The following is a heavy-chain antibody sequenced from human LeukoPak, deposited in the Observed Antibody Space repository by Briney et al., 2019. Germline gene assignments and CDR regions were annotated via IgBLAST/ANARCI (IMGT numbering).Heavy chain of an antibody. V-gene: IGHV5-51*01. D-gene: IGHD2-2*01. CDR3: ARRQGCSSTSCTPDY. Sequence: GESLKISCRGSGYSFTTYWIGWVRQMPGKGLEWMGIIYPGDSDTRYSPSFQGQVTMSADKSINTAYLQWRSLKASDAAMYYCARRQGCSSTSCTPDYWGQGTLVTVSS. J-gene: IGHJ4*02. CDR1: GYSFTTYW. CDR2: IYPGDSDT.